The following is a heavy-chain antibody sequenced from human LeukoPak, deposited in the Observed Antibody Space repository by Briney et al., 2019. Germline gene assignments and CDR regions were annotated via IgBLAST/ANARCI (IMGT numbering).Heavy chain of an antibody. CDR3: AREYYYGSGMDY. J-gene: IGHJ4*02. Sequence: SETLSLTCTVSGGSIGSGRYYWSWIRQPAGKGLEWLGRIYTSGSTNYNPSLNGRVTISVDTSKNQFSLKLSSVTAADTAVYYCAREYYYGSGMDYWGQGTLVTVSS. D-gene: IGHD3-10*01. CDR1: GGSIGSGRYY. CDR2: IYTSGST. V-gene: IGHV4-61*02.